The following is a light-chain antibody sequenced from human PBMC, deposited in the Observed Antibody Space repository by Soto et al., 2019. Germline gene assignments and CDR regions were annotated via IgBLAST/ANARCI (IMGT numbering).Light chain of an antibody. V-gene: IGLV2-14*01. CDR1: SSDVGGYNY. CDR2: EVS. CDR3: SSYTSSSTLV. J-gene: IGLJ2*01. Sequence: QSALTQPASVSGSPGQSITISCTGTSSDVGGYNYVSWYQQHPGKAPKLMIYEVSNRPSGVSNPFSGSKSGNTASLTISGLQGEDEADYYCSSYTSSSTLVFGGGTKLTVL.